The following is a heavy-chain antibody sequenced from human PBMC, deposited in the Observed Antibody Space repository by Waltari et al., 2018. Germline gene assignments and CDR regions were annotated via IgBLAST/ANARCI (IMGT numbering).Heavy chain of an antibody. D-gene: IGHD3-22*01. V-gene: IGHV4-38-2*01. J-gene: IGHJ4*02. CDR1: GYSISSGYY. CDR2: IYHRGST. CDR3: AAENYDSSGYYSDY. Sequence: QVQLQESGPGLVKPSETLSLTCAVSGYSISSGYYWGWIRQPPGKGLEWIGSIYHRGSTYYNPSLKSRVTISVDTSKNQFSLKLSSVTAADTAVYYCAAENYDSSGYYSDYWGQGTLVTVSS.